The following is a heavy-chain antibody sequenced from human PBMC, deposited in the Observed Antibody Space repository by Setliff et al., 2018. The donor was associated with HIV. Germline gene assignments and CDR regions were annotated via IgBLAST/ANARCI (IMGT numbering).Heavy chain of an antibody. D-gene: IGHD3-10*01. Sequence: PSETLRLSCAASGFTFSSYWMSWIRQHPGKGLEWIGYIHYSGSTYYKPSLKSPVSMSVDTSKNQFSLKLSSVTAADTAVYYCARASAERSSVRGLGIAFDIWGQGTMVTVSS. CDR2: IHYSGST. CDR3: ARASAERSSVRGLGIAFDI. J-gene: IGHJ3*02. CDR1: GFTFSSYW. V-gene: IGHV4-31*02.